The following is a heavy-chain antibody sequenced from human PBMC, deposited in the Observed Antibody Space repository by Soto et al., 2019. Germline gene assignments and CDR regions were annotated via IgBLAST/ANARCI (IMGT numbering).Heavy chain of an antibody. CDR2: IYYSGST. D-gene: IGHD2-15*01. V-gene: IGHV4-59*01. CDR1: GGSISSYY. Sequence: PSETLSLTCTVSGGSISSYYWSWIRQPPGKGLEWIGYIYYSGSTNYNPSLKSRVTISVDTSKNQFSLRLSSVTAADTAVYYCARVDRYCSGGSCYGYYYYYYMDVWGKGTTVTVSS. J-gene: IGHJ6*03. CDR3: ARVDRYCSGGSCYGYYYYYYMDV.